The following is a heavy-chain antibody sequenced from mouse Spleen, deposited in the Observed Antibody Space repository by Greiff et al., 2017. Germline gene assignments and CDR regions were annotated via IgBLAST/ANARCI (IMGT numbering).Heavy chain of an antibody. CDR3: ATDYDGSYAY. D-gene: IGHD1-1*01. Sequence: QVQLKESGAELARPGASVKLSCKASGYTFTSYGISWVKQRTGQGLEWIGEIYPRSGNTYYNEKFKGKATLTADKSSSTAYMELRSLTSEDSAVYFCATDYDGSYAYWGQGTLVTVSA. CDR2: IYPRSGNT. V-gene: IGHV1-81*01. J-gene: IGHJ3*01. CDR1: GYTFTSYG.